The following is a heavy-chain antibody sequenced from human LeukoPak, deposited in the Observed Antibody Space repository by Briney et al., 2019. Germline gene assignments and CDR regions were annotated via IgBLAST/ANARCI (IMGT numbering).Heavy chain of an antibody. CDR1: GGSISSYY. J-gene: IGHJ4*02. D-gene: IGHD3-3*01. CDR2: IYYSGTT. CDR3: ARAGRGFGVVIMGFDY. V-gene: IGHV4-59*12. Sequence: SETLSLTCAVSGGSISSYYWSWIRQPPGKGLEWIGYIYYSGTTNYNPSLKSRVTISVDTSKNQFSLKLSSVTAADTAVYYCARAGRGFGVVIMGFDYWGQGTLVTVSS.